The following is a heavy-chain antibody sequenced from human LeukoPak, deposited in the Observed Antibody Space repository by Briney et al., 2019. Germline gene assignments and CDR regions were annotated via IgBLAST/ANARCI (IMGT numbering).Heavy chain of an antibody. CDR1: GYSFTSYW. CDR2: IYPGDSDT. D-gene: IGHD3-22*01. J-gene: IGHJ3*02. V-gene: IGHV5-51*01. CDR3: ARWGTYYYDSSGYGRAFDI. Sequence: GGSLKISCKGSGYSFTSYWIGWVRQMPGKGLEWMGIIYPGDSDTRYSPSFQGQVTISADKSISTAYLRWSSLKASDTAMYYCARWGTYYYDSSGYGRAFDIWGQGTMVTVSS.